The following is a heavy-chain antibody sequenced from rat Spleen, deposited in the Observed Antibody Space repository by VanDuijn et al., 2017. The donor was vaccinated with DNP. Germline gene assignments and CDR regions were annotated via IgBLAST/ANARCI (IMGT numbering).Heavy chain of an antibody. Sequence: QVQLKESGPGLVQPSQTLSLTCTVSGVSLTSNTVAWVRQPPGKGLEWIAAVSSGGSTYYNSALKPRLSISRDTSKSQVFLKMHSLQTEDTAMYFCARSDYHDDSHYYGYFDYWGQGTLVTVSS. D-gene: IGHD1-12*02. V-gene: IGHV2-6*01. CDR3: ARSDYHDDSHYYGYFDY. J-gene: IGHJ3*01. CDR2: VSSGGST. CDR1: GVSLTSNT.